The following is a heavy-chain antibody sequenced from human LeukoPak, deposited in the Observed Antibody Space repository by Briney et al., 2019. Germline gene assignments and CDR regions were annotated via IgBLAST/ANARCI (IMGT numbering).Heavy chain of an antibody. V-gene: IGHV1-69*05. CDR2: IIPIFGTA. Sequence: ASVKVTCKASGGTFSSYAINWVRQAPGQGLEWMGGIIPIFGTANYAQKFQGGVTITTDESTSTAYMELSSLRSEDTAVYYCARGSKGEGDIVVVPAATYYMDVWGKGTTVTVSS. CDR3: ARGSKGEGDIVVVPAATYYMDV. J-gene: IGHJ6*03. D-gene: IGHD2-2*01. CDR1: GGTFSSYA.